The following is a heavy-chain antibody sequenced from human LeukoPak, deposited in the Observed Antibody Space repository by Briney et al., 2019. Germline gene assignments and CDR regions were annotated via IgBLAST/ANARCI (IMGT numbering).Heavy chain of an antibody. CDR3: AKEPDTQYSSSWSWGWFDP. V-gene: IGHV3-9*01. Sequence: PGGSLRLSCAASGFTFDDYTMHWVRQAPGKGLEWVSGIIWDSGSVGSADSVKGRFTISRDNAKNSLYLQMNSLRAEDTAMYYCAKEPDTQYSSSWSWGWFDPWGQGTLVSVSS. D-gene: IGHD6-13*01. J-gene: IGHJ5*02. CDR1: GFTFDDYT. CDR2: IIWDSGSV.